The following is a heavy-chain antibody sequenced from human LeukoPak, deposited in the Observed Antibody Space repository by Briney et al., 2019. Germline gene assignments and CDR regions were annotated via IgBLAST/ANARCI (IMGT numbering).Heavy chain of an antibody. CDR3: AKYAYNWNAPDGFDM. D-gene: IGHD1-1*01. V-gene: IGHV3-30*18. CDR2: ISYDGSRK. J-gene: IGHJ3*02. Sequence: PGGSLRLSCAASGFTFSSYDMHWVRQAPGKGLEWVAVISYDGSRKHYGDSVKGRFTISRDNSKNTLYLQMNSLRAEDTAVYFCAKYAYNWNAPDGFDMWGQGTMVIVSS. CDR1: GFTFSSYD.